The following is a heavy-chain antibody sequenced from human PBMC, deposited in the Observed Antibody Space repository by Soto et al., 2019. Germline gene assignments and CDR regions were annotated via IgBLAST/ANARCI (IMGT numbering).Heavy chain of an antibody. CDR3: ARSPYFFRGPLDY. V-gene: IGHV3-7*03. J-gene: IGHJ4*02. CDR1: GFTFSNYW. Sequence: PGGSLRLSCAASGFTFSNYWMTWVRQAPGKGLEWVANIKQDGSDKYYVDSVKGRFTISRDNAKNSLYLQMNSLRAEDTAVYYCARSPYFFRGPLDYCGQGTLVTVSS. CDR2: IKQDGSDK. D-gene: IGHD3-9*01.